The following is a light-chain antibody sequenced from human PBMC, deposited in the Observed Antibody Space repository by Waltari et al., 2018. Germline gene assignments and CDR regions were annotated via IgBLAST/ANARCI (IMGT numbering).Light chain of an antibody. J-gene: IGKJ1*01. CDR1: ESVSRA. CDR2: GAS. Sequence: EIVLTQSPGTLSLSVGERATVSCRASESVSRALAWYQQKPGQAPRLRIYGASTMATGIPYRFSGSGSGTDFSLTISRLEPDDFAVYYCQHYLRLPVTFGQGTTVEI. V-gene: IGKV3-20*01. CDR3: QHYLRLPVT.